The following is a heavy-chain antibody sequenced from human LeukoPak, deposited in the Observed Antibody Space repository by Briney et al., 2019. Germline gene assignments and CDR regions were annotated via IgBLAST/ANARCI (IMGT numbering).Heavy chain of an antibody. CDR2: IIPIFGTA. CDR1: GGTFSSYA. V-gene: IGHV1-69*06. J-gene: IGHJ6*04. D-gene: IGHD3-10*01. Sequence: GASVKVSCKASGGTFSSYAISWVRQAPGQGLEWMGGIIPIFGTANYAQKFQGRVTITADKSTSTAYMELSSLRSEDTAVYYCAINTMVRGVYYYYGMDVWGKGTTVTVSS. CDR3: AINTMVRGVYYYYGMDV.